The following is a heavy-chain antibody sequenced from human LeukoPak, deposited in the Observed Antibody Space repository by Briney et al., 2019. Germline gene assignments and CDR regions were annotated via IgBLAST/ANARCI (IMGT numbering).Heavy chain of an antibody. CDR2: IIPIFGTA. CDR3: ARDRSTYYYYYMDV. Sequence: SGKVSCKASGGTFSSCAISWVRHPPAQGLEWLGGIIPIFGTANYAQKFQGRVTITADESTSTASMELSSLRSEDTAVYYCARDRSTYYYYYMDVWGKGTTASVSS. V-gene: IGHV1-69*13. CDR1: GGTFSSCA. J-gene: IGHJ6*03.